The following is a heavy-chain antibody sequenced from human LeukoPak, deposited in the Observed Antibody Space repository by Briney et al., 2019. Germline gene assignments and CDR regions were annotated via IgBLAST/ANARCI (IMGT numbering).Heavy chain of an antibody. CDR1: GFTFSSYA. J-gene: IGHJ4*02. CDR3: AKASAMIVVVSKYFDY. V-gene: IGHV3-23*01. CDR2: ISGSGGGT. D-gene: IGHD3-22*01. Sequence: GGTLRLSCAASGFTFSSYAMNWVRQAPGKGLEWVSSISGSGGGTYYADSVKGRFSISRDNSKNTLYLQMNSLRADDTAVYYCAKASAMIVVVSKYFDYWGQGTLVTVSS.